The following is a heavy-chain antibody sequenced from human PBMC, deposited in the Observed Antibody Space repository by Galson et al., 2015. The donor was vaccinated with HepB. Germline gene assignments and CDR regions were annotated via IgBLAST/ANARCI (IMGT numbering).Heavy chain of an antibody. CDR3: AKNPPTIYYFDY. D-gene: IGHD1-26*01. CDR1: GYTFTSYY. J-gene: IGHJ4*02. Sequence: SVKVSCKASGYTFTSYYMHWVRQAPGQGLEWMGIINPSGGSTSYAQKFQGRVTMTRGTSTSTVYMELSSLRSEDTAVYYCAKNPPTIYYFDYWGQGTLVTVSS. V-gene: IGHV1-46*01. CDR2: INPSGGST.